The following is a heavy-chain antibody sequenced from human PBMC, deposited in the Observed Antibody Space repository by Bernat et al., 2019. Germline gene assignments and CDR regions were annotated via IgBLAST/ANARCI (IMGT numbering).Heavy chain of an antibody. V-gene: IGHV3-7*03. CDR2: INEDGRER. D-gene: IGHD2-21*02. CDR3: AGADCSRVDLDY. J-gene: IGHJ4*02. Sequence: EVQLVESGGGLVQPGGSLRLSCAVSGFTFNNYWMTWVRQAPGKGLEWVANINEDGRERYYVDSVKCRFTISRDNAGNSLTLQMNTLRAEDTAVYYCAGADCSRVDLDYWGQGSLVTVS. CDR1: GFTFNNYW.